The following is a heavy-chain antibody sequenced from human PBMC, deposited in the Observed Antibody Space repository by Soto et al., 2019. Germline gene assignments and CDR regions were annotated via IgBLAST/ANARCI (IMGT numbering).Heavy chain of an antibody. CDR2: IDPSDSYT. Sequence: EVQLVQSGAEVKKPGESLRISCKGSGYSFNSYWITWVRQVPGKGLEWMGRIDPSDSYTNYSPPFQGHVTMSTDKCIITAPPQWSSLGASDTTIYFCAGHGESAANYFENWGQGALVTVSS. V-gene: IGHV5-10-1*03. CDR1: GYSFNSYW. J-gene: IGHJ4*02. D-gene: IGHD3-10*01. CDR3: AGHGESAANYFEN.